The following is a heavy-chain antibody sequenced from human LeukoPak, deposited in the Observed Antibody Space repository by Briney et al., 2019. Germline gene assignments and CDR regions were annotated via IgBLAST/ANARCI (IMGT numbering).Heavy chain of an antibody. Sequence: GGSLRLSCAASGFTFSSYAMSWVRQAPGKGLEWVSAISGSGGSTYYADSVKGRFTISRDNSKNTLYLQMNSLRAEDTAVYYCAKRRVYSSGSNRWFDPWGQGTLVTVSS. CDR2: ISGSGGST. D-gene: IGHD3-22*01. CDR3: AKRRVYSSGSNRWFDP. CDR1: GFTFSSYA. V-gene: IGHV3-23*01. J-gene: IGHJ5*02.